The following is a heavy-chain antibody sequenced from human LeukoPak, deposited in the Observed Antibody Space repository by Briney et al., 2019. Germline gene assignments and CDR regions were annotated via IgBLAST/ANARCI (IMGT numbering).Heavy chain of an antibody. V-gene: IGHV3-49*04. CDR3: TRDRAYYYDSSGYHYCYF. J-gene: IGHJ4*02. CDR2: IRSNAYGGTT. CDR1: GFTFGGYA. Sequence: GRSLRLSCTTSGFTFGGYALSWVRQAPVKGLEWVGFIRSNAYGGTTEYAASVKGRFTISRDDSKSIAYLQMNSLKTEDTAVYYCTRDRAYYYDSSGYHYCYFWGQGTLVTVSS. D-gene: IGHD3-22*01.